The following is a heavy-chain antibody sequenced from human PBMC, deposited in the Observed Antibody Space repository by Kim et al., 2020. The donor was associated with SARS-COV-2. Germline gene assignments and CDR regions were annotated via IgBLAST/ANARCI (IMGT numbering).Heavy chain of an antibody. D-gene: IGHD3-22*01. Sequence: GGSLRLSCAASGFTFSSYSMNWVRQAPGKGLEWVSSISTRSSYIYYADSVKGRFTISRDNAKNSQYLQMNSLRAEDTAVYYCARDHSTHYYDSSGLDIWGQGTMVTVSS. CDR3: ARDHSTHYYDSSGLDI. V-gene: IGHV3-21*01. CDR2: ISTRSSYI. J-gene: IGHJ3*02. CDR1: GFTFSSYS.